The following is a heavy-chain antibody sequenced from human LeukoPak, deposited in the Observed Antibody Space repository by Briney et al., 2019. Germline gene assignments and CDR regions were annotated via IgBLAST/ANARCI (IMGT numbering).Heavy chain of an antibody. Sequence: KPSETLSLTCTVSGGSISSSTYYWGWIRQPPGKGLEWIGSIYYSGSTYYNPSLKSRVTISVDTSKNQFSLTLSSVTAADTAVYYCARLSPDPATTADFWGQGTLVTVSS. CDR2: IYYSGST. D-gene: IGHD4-11*01. J-gene: IGHJ4*02. V-gene: IGHV4-39*01. CDR1: GGSISSSTYY. CDR3: ARLSPDPATTADF.